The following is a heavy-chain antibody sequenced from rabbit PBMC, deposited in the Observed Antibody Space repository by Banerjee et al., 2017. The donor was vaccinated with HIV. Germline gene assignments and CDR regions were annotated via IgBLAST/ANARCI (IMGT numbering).Heavy chain of an antibody. CDR3: ARDHYTYNGVGKVYAVYGYGDWLDR. CDR1: GFSFSSSYW. CDR2: INTGSGSA. D-gene: IGHD6-1*01. V-gene: IGHV1S40*01. J-gene: IGHJ5*01. Sequence: QSLEESGGDLVKPGASLTLTCTASGFSFSSSYWICWVRQAPGTGLAWIGCINTGSGSAYYASWAKGRVTISKTSSTTVTLQMTSLTVADTATYFCARDHYTYNGVGKVYAVYGYGDWLDRWGQGTLVTVS.